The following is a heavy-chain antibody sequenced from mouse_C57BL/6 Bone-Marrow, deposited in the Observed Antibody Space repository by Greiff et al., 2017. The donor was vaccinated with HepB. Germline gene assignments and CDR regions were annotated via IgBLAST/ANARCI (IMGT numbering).Heavy chain of an antibody. J-gene: IGHJ3*01. CDR2: ISYDGSN. D-gene: IGHD1-1*01. CDR1: GYSITSGYY. V-gene: IGHV3-6*01. Sequence: EVQLQESGPGLVKPSQSLSLTCSVTGYSITSGYYWNWIRQFPGNKLEWMGYISYDGSNNYNPSLKNRISITRDTSKNQFFLKLNSVTTEDTATYYCAYYGSSPRFAYWGQGTLVTVSA. CDR3: AYYGSSPRFAY.